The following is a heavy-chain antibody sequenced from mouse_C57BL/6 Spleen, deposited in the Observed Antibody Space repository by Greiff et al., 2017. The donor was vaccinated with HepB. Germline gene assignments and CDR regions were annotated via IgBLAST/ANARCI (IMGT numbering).Heavy chain of an antibody. CDR3: ARSEYYYGSGYEWYFDV. Sequence: QVQLQQSGAELVRPGPSVKVSCKASGYAFTNYLIEWVKQRPGQGLEWIGVINPGSGGTNYNEKFKGKATLTADKSSSTDYMQLSSLTSEDSAVYFCARSEYYYGSGYEWYFDVWGTGTTVTVSS. V-gene: IGHV1-54*01. CDR2: INPGSGGT. CDR1: GYAFTNYL. J-gene: IGHJ1*03. D-gene: IGHD1-1*01.